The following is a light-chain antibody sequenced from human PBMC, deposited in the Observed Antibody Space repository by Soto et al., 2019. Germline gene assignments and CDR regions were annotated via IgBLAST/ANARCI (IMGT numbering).Light chain of an antibody. CDR1: SSDVGGYNY. Sequence: QSVLTQPASVSGSPGQSITISCTGTSSDVGGYNYVFWYQQHPGKAPKFMIYDVSNRPSGVSNRFSGSKSGNTASLTISGLQAEDEADYYCSSYTTSNTRQIVFGTGTKLTVL. J-gene: IGLJ1*01. V-gene: IGLV2-14*01. CDR3: SSYTTSNTRQIV. CDR2: DVS.